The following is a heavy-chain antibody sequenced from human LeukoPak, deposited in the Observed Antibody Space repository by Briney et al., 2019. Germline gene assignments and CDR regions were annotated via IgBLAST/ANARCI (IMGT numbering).Heavy chain of an antibody. J-gene: IGHJ3*02. V-gene: IGHV1-18*01. CDR2: ISAYSTYNGNT. Sequence: ASVKVSCKASGYTFTSYAMHWVRQAPGQGPEWMGWISAYSTYNGNTNYAQKFQGRVTMTTDTSTSTAYMELRSLRSDDTAVYYCARGIKERAPWSNRHIPEAFDIWGQGTIVTVSS. D-gene: IGHD1/OR15-1a*01. CDR3: ARGIKERAPWSNRHIPEAFDI. CDR1: GYTFTSYA.